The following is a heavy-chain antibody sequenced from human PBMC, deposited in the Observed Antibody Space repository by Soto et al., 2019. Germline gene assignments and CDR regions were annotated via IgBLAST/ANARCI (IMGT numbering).Heavy chain of an antibody. D-gene: IGHD5-12*01. CDR3: ARVGGYKELDY. J-gene: IGHJ4*02. CDR2: ISSSGSTI. Sequence: GGSLRLSCAASGFTFSSYEMNWVRQAPGKGLDSVSYISSSGSTIYYADSLEGRFTISRDNAKNSLYLQMSSLRAEDTAIYYCARVGGYKELDYWGQGTLVTVSS. CDR1: GFTFSSYE. V-gene: IGHV3-48*03.